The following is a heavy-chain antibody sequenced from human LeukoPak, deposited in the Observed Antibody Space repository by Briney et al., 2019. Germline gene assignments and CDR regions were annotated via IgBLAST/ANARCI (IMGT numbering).Heavy chain of an antibody. CDR3: AGGGTYYDILTGYRDGGRAKKAFDI. V-gene: IGHV3-66*01. Sequence: GGSLRLSCAASGFTVSSNYMSSVRQAPRKGQERVSVIYSEGRTYYADSVKGSFSISRDNSKNTLYLQMNSRRAEDAAVYYCAGGGTYYDILTGYRDGGRAKKAFDIWGQGTMVTVSS. CDR2: IYSEGRT. CDR1: GFTVSSNY. D-gene: IGHD3-9*01. J-gene: IGHJ3*02.